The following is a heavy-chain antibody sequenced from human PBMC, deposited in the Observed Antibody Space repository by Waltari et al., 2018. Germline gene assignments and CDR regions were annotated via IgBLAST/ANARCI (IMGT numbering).Heavy chain of an antibody. CDR2: IDPSDSYT. D-gene: IGHD2-2*01. CDR3: ARTSVQDQYFMDV. Sequence: EEQLVQSGAEVKKPGESLPISCKGSGYTFTNYWITWVRQMPGKGLEWMGRIDPSDSYTNYSPSFQGHVTISTDWSTSTAYLQWSSLTASDTAIYYCARTSVQDQYFMDVWGKGTTVTVSS. V-gene: IGHV5-10-1*01. CDR1: GYTFTNYW. J-gene: IGHJ6*03.